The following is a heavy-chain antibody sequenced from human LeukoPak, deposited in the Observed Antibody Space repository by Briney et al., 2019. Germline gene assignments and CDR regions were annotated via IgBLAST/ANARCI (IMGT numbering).Heavy chain of an antibody. CDR3: ARQRYCSSTSCYSYYAMDV. D-gene: IGHD2-2*01. CDR1: GFTFSTYS. Sequence: PGGSLRLSCAASGFTFSTYSMTWVRQAPGKGLEWVSSISSSSSYIHYADSVKGRFTISRENAKNSLFLQMNSLRAEDTAVYYCARQRYCSSTSCYSYYAMDVWGQGTTVTVSS. V-gene: IGHV3-21*01. J-gene: IGHJ6*02. CDR2: ISSSSSYI.